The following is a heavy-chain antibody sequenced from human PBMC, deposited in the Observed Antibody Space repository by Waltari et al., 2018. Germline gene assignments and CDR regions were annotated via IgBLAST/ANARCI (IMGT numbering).Heavy chain of an antibody. V-gene: IGHV4-59*01. J-gene: IGHJ6*03. CDR2: IYYSGST. CDR3: ARVVSTVTTYYYYYYMDV. Sequence: QPPGQGLEWIGYIYYSGSTNYNPSLKSRVTISVDTSKNQFSLKLSSVTAADTAVYYCARVVSTVTTYYYYYYMDVWGKGTTVTVSS. D-gene: IGHD4-4*01.